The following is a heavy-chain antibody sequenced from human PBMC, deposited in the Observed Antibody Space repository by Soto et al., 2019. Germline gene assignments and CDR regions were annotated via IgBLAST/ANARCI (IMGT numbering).Heavy chain of an antibody. CDR1: GGSISSSNW. V-gene: IGHV4-4*02. J-gene: IGHJ3*02. CDR3: TTEAYDNSGSLAFDI. Sequence: PSETLSLTCAVSGGSISSSNWWSWVRQPPGKGLEWIGEIFHTGTTSYNPSLKSRVTLSVDTSQSQFSLKLNSVTAADTAVYYCTTEAYDNSGSLAFDIWGPGTLVTVSS. D-gene: IGHD3-22*01. CDR2: IFHTGTT.